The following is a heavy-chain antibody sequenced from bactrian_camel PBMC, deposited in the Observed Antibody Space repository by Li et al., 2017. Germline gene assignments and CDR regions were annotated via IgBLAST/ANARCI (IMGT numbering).Heavy chain of an antibody. J-gene: IGHJ4*01. Sequence: HVQLVESGGGSVQEGNSLTLSCKASRYAFNSYCLGWFRQTPGKERETVASFEHDGRTTYLDSVKGRFTTSQDNTKTTVFLQMNNLKPEDTAVYYCAAGRAEGRWCPVEATFSELFPYRGQGTQVTVS. D-gene: IGHD6*01. V-gene: IGHV3S63*01. CDR2: FEHDGRT. CDR1: RYAFNSYC. CDR3: AAGRAEGRWCPVEATFSELFPY.